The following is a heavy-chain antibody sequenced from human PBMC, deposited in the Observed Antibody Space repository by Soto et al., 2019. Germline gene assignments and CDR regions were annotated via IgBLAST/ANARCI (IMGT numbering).Heavy chain of an antibody. CDR3: ARDDYNWNFGSESWFDP. CDR2: ISSSSSYI. CDR1: GFTFSSYS. D-gene: IGHD1-7*01. Sequence: PGGSVRLSCAASGFTFSSYSMNWVRQAPGKGLEWVSSISSSSSYIYYADSVKGRFTISRDNAKNSLYLQMNSLRAEDTAVYYCARDDYNWNFGSESWFDPWGQGTLVTVSS. J-gene: IGHJ5*02. V-gene: IGHV3-21*01.